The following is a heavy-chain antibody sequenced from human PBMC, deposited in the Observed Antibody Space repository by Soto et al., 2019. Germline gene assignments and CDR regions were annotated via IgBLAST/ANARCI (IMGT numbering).Heavy chain of an antibody. CDR2: IYHSGMT. D-gene: IGHD4-17*01. CDR3: ATVRWELHDAFDI. J-gene: IGHJ3*02. V-gene: IGHV4-31*03. CDR1: GGSISTGGYY. Sequence: QVQLQESGPGLVKPSQTLSLTCTVSGGSISTGGYYWSWIRQHPGRGLEWIGYIYHSGMTFSNPSLQRRVAISIDTSENQFSLKLSSLTAADTAVYYCATVRWELHDAFDIWGHGTMVSVSS.